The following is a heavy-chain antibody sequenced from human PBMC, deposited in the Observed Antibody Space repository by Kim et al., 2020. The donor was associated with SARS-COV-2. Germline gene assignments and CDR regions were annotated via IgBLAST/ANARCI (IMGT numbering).Heavy chain of an antibody. V-gene: IGHV3-30-3*01. CDR2: ISYDGSNK. CDR1: GFTFSSYA. CDR3: SRMRGAGYYGMDV. D-gene: IGHD6-13*01. J-gene: IGHJ6*02. Sequence: GGSLRLSCAASGFTFSSYAMHWVRQAPGKGLEWVALISYDGSNKYYADSVKGRFTISRDNSKNTLYLQMNSQGADDTAVYFCSRMRGAGYYGMDVWGQGTTVTVSS.